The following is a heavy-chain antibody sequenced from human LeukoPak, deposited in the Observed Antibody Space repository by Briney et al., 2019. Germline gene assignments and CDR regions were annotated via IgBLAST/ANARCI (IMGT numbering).Heavy chain of an antibody. J-gene: IGHJ4*02. V-gene: IGHV3-23*01. CDR2: ISGSGGST. D-gene: IGHD4-17*01. CDR1: GFTFSSYA. Sequence: GGSLRLSCAASGFTFSSYAMSWVRQAPGKGLEWVSAISGSGGSTYYADSVKGRFTISRDNSKNTLYLQMNSLRAEDTAVYYCAKSPRRYGDYGVSFDYWGQGTLVTVSS. CDR3: AKSPRRYGDYGVSFDY.